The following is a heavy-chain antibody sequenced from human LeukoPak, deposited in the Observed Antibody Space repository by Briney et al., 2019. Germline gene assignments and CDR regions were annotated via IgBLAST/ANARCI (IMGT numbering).Heavy chain of an antibody. CDR2: ISGSGGST. CDR1: GFTFSSYA. Sequence: PGGSLRLSCAASGFTFSSYAMSWVRQAPGKGLEWVSAISGSGGSTYYADSVKGRFTISRDNSKNTPYLQMNSLRAEDTAVYYCAKIRYYDSSGYYKGWGQGTLVTVSS. D-gene: IGHD3-22*01. V-gene: IGHV3-23*01. CDR3: AKIRYYDSSGYYKG. J-gene: IGHJ4*02.